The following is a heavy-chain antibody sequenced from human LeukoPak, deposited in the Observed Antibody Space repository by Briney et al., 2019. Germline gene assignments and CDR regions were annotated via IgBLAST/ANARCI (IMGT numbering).Heavy chain of an antibody. D-gene: IGHD3-10*01. J-gene: IGHJ4*02. Sequence: PGGSLRLSCAGSGFTFSTYNFNWVRQAPGKGLEWISHISGSSSTIYYADSVEGRFTVSRDNARSSVYLQMNSLRVEDTAVYYCARVSYGSGLDYWGQGALVTVSS. V-gene: IGHV3-48*01. CDR1: GFTFSTYN. CDR2: ISGSSSTI. CDR3: ARVSYGSGLDY.